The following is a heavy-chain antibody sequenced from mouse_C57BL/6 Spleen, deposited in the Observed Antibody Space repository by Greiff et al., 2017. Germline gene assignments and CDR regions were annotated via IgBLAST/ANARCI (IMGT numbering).Heavy chain of an antibody. Sequence: VQLKQSGPELVKPGASVKISCKASGYSFTGYYMNWVKQSPEKSLEWIGEIDPSTGGTTYNQKFKAKATLTVDKSSSTAYMQLKSLTSEDSAVYDCARRSGSSYEYFDVWGTGTTVTVSS. D-gene: IGHD1-1*01. CDR3: ARRSGSSYEYFDV. V-gene: IGHV1-42*01. CDR2: IDPSTGGT. J-gene: IGHJ1*03. CDR1: GYSFTGYY.